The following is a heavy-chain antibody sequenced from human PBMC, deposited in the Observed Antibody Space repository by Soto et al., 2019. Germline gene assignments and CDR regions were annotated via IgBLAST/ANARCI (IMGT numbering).Heavy chain of an antibody. J-gene: IGHJ4*02. D-gene: IGHD4-17*01. CDR3: AKNAMSTVTRRGQYFDS. V-gene: IGHV3-23*01. CDR2: IGGGTGAT. CDR1: RFTFNTYA. Sequence: GGSLRLSCAASRFTFNTYAMSWVRQAPGEGLEWVSGIGGGTGATYNADSVKGRFIISRDNSKNTLYLQMNNLRVEDTAVYYCAKNAMSTVTRRGQYFDSWGQGTLVTVSS.